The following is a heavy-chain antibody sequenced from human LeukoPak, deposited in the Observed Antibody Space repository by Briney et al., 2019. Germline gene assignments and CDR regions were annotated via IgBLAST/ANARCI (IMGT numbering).Heavy chain of an antibody. CDR3: ARAVRYFDYLLGPPDY. D-gene: IGHD3-9*01. CDR1: GGTFSSYA. CDR2: IIPIFGTA. J-gene: IGHJ4*02. Sequence: SVKVSCKASGGTFSSYAISWARQAPGQGLEWMGGIIPIFGTANYAQKFQGRVTITADKSTSTAYMELSSLRAEDMAVYYCARAVRYFDYLLGPPDYWGQGTLVTVSS. V-gene: IGHV1-69*06.